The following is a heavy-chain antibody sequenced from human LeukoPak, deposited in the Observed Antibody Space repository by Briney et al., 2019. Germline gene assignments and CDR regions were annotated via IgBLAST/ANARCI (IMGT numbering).Heavy chain of an antibody. V-gene: IGHV3-48*03. CDR3: AREGAERTSGYEPYYYYGMDV. CDR1: GFTFSSYE. Sequence: GGSLRLSCAASGFTFSSYEMNWVRQAPGKGLEWVSYISSSGSTIYYADSVKGRFTISRDNAKNSLYLQMNSLRAEDTAVYYCAREGAERTSGYEPYYYYGMDVWGQGTTVTVSS. J-gene: IGHJ6*02. CDR2: ISSSGSTI. D-gene: IGHD5-12*01.